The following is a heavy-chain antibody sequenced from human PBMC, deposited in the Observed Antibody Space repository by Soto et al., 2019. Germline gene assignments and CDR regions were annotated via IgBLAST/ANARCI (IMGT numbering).Heavy chain of an antibody. V-gene: IGHV3-11*05. CDR2: ISSSSSYT. Sequence: QVQLVESGGGLVKPGGSLRLSCAASGFTFSDYYMSWIRQAPGKGLEWVSYISSSSSYTNYADSVKGRFTISRDNAKNSLYLQMNSRRAEDTAVYYCARWGYCSSTSCYSEFDYWGQGTLVTVSS. CDR3: ARWGYCSSTSCYSEFDY. CDR1: GFTFSDYY. D-gene: IGHD2-2*01. J-gene: IGHJ4*02.